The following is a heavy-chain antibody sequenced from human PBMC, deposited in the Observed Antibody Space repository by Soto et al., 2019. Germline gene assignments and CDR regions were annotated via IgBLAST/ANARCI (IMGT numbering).Heavy chain of an antibody. D-gene: IGHD2-2*01. J-gene: IGHJ6*02. Sequence: QVQLVQSGAEVKKPGSSVKVSCKASGGTFSSYAISWVRQAPGQGLEWMGGIIPISDTTNYAQKFQGRVTITADESTSTEYMELSSLRSEDTAVYYCARAQGSSTSLEIYYYYCYGMDVWGQGTTVTVSS. V-gene: IGHV1-69*01. CDR3: ARAQGSSTSLEIYYYYCYGMDV. CDR1: GGTFSSYA. CDR2: IIPISDTT.